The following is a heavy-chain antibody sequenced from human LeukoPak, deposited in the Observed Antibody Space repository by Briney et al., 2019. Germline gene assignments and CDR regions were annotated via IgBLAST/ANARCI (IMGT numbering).Heavy chain of an antibody. D-gene: IGHD3-3*01. CDR1: GYTFTNYG. Sequence: GASVKVSCKASGYTFTNYGISWVRQAPGQGLEWMGWISAYNGNTNYAQKLQGRVTMTTDTSTSTAYMELRSLRSDDTAVYYCARALSDDLWRGYQDYWGHGALVTVSS. CDR3: ARALSDDLWRGYQDY. J-gene: IGHJ4*01. V-gene: IGHV1-18*01. CDR2: ISAYNGNT.